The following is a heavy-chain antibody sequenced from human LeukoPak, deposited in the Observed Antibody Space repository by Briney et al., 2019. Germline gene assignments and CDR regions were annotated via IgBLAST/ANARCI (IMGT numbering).Heavy chain of an antibody. CDR2: ISGYNGNT. Sequence: GASVKVSCKASGYTFTAYGISWVRQAPGQGLEWMGWISGYNGNTNYAQKLQGRVTMTTDTSTSTAYMELRSLRSDDTAVYYCARALTYYYDSSGNWFDPWGQGTLVTVSS. D-gene: IGHD3-22*01. CDR1: GYTFTAYG. CDR3: ARALTYYYDSSGNWFDP. J-gene: IGHJ5*02. V-gene: IGHV1-18*01.